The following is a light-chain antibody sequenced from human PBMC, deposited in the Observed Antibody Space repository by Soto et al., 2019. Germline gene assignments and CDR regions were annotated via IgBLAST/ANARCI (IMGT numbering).Light chain of an antibody. CDR3: QQRYNWPQT. V-gene: IGKV3-11*01. Sequence: EVVLTQSPATLSLSPGERANLSCRTSQSVSRTLAWYQQKSGQAPRLLISDASNRSTGIPTKFSGSGSGTDFTLTISSLEPEDFAVYYCQQRYNWPQTFGQGTKVEIK. J-gene: IGKJ1*01. CDR1: QSVSRT. CDR2: DAS.